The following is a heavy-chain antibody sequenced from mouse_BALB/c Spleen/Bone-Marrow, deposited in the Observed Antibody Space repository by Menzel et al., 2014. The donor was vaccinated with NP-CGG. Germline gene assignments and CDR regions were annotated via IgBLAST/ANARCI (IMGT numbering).Heavy chain of an antibody. CDR2: IDPANGNT. CDR3: ARYGNYCYAMDH. J-gene: IGHJ4*01. D-gene: IGHD2-1*01. Sequence: EVKLVESGAELVKPGASVKLSCTASGFNIKDTYMHWVKQRPEQGLEWIGRIDPANGNTKYDPKFQGKATITADTSSNTAYLQLSSLTSEDTAVYYCARYGNYCYAMDHWGQGTSVTVSS. V-gene: IGHV14-3*02. CDR1: GFNIKDTY.